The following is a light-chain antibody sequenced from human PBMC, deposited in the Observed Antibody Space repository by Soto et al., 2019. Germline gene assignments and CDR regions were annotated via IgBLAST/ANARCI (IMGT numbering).Light chain of an antibody. CDR2: GAS. V-gene: IGKV3-15*01. Sequence: EILMTQSPSTLSLSPGEGPTLSCRASQSVSSKLAWYQQKPGQAPRLLIYGASTRATGIPARVSGSGSGTEFTLTISSLKSEDFAVYYCQQYNNWPRTFGHGTKVDIK. CDR1: QSVSSK. J-gene: IGKJ1*01. CDR3: QQYNNWPRT.